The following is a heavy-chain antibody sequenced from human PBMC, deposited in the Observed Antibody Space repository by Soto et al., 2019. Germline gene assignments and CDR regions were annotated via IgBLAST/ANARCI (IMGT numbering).Heavy chain of an antibody. CDR2: INAGNGNT. V-gene: IGHV1-3*01. Sequence: ASVKVSCKASGYTFISYGISWVRQAPGQRLEWMGWINAGNGNTKYSQKFQGRVTITRDTSASTAYMELSSLRSEDTAVYYCARDHYDLNWFDPWGQGTLVTVSS. CDR1: GYTFISYG. CDR3: ARDHYDLNWFDP. D-gene: IGHD3-22*01. J-gene: IGHJ5*02.